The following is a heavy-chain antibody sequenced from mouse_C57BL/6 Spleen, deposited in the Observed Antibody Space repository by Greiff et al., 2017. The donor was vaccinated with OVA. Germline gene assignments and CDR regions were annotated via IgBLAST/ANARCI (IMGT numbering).Heavy chain of an antibody. CDR3: AGDSSGYFDY. D-gene: IGHD3-2*02. J-gene: IGHJ2*01. Sequence: QVQLKESGPELVKPGASVKISCKASGYAFSSSWMNWVKQRPGKGLEWIGRIYPGDGDTNYNGKFKGKATLTADKSSSTAYMQLSSLTSEDSAVYFCAGDSSGYFDYWGQGTTLTVSS. V-gene: IGHV1-82*01. CDR1: GYAFSSSW. CDR2: IYPGDGDT.